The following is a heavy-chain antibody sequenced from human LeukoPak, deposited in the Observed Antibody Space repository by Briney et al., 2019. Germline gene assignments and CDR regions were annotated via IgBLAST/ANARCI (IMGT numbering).Heavy chain of an antibody. J-gene: IGHJ4*02. Sequence: PGGSLRLSCAASGFTFSSYWMSWVRQAPGKGLEWVANIKQDGSEKYYVDSVKGRFTISRDNAKNSLYLQMNSLRAEDTAVYYCAKLLYYYDSSQPYWGQGTLVTVSS. CDR2: IKQDGSEK. CDR1: GFTFSSYW. V-gene: IGHV3-7*03. D-gene: IGHD3-22*01. CDR3: AKLLYYYDSSQPY.